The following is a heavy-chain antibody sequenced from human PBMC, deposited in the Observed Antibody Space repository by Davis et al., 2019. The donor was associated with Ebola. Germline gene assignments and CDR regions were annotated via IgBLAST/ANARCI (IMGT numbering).Heavy chain of an antibody. Sequence: GESLKISCKGSGYSFTSYWIGWVRQMPGKGLEWMGIIYPGDSDTRYSPSFQGQVTISADKSISTAYLQWSSLKASDTAMYYCARRLRVYCSSTSCQKWEWFDPWGQGTLVTVSS. CDR2: IYPGDSDT. V-gene: IGHV5-51*01. CDR1: GYSFTSYW. J-gene: IGHJ5*02. D-gene: IGHD2-2*01. CDR3: ARRLRVYCSSTSCQKWEWFDP.